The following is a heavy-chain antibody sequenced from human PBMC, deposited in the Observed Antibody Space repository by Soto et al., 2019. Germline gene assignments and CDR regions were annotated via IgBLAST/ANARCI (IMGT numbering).Heavy chain of an antibody. Sequence: VGSLRLSCAGSGFTFSTFDIHWVRQAPGKGLEWVSGIGTLSDTFYAASVQGRFTISRQNAKNSVYLQMNSMSAGDTAFYYCARARSFSYGSTHPAMFDPWGQGTMVTVYS. V-gene: IGHV3-13*01. J-gene: IGHJ5*02. CDR3: ARARSFSYGSTHPAMFDP. CDR1: GFTFSTFD. D-gene: IGHD3-10*01. CDR2: IGTLSDT.